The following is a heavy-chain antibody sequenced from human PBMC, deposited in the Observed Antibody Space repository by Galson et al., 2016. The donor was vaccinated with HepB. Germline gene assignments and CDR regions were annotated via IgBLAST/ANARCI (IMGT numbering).Heavy chain of an antibody. D-gene: IGHD2-15*01. CDR2: ITGSSSNM. V-gene: IGHV3-21*01. CDR3: ARNKDSYYHMDV. CDR1: GFTFSTQS. J-gene: IGHJ6*03. Sequence: SLRLSCAATGFTFSTQSMNWVRQAPGKGLEWVSSITGSSSNMYYADPVKGRFTISRDNAKNSLYLQMNSLRADDTAVYYCARNKDSYYHMDVWGTGTTVTVSS.